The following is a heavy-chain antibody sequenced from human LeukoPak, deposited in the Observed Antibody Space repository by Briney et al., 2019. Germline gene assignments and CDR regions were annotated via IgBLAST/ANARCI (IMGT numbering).Heavy chain of an antibody. CDR2: IYSGGST. CDR3: ARGYYYSSGYCYDY. J-gene: IGHJ4*02. CDR1: GFTVSSNY. V-gene: IGHV3-66*01. Sequence: GGSLRLSCAASGFTVSSNYMSWVRQAPGKGLEWVSVIYSGGSTYYADSVKGRFSISRDNSKNTLYLQMNSLRAEDTAVYYCARGYYYSSGYCYDYWGQGTLVTVSS. D-gene: IGHD3-22*01.